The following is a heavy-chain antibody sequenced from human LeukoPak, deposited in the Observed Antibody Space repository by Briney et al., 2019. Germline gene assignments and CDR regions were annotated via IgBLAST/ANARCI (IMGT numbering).Heavy chain of an antibody. J-gene: IGHJ5*02. CDR3: AKEGSGWSNWFDP. D-gene: IGHD6-19*01. Sequence: GGSLRLSCAASGFTVSSNYMSWVRQAPGKGLEWVSAISGSGGSTYYADSVKGRFTISRDNSKNTLYLQMNSLRAEDTAVYYCAKEGSGWSNWFDPWGQGTLVTVSS. CDR1: GFTVSSNY. V-gene: IGHV3-23*01. CDR2: ISGSGGST.